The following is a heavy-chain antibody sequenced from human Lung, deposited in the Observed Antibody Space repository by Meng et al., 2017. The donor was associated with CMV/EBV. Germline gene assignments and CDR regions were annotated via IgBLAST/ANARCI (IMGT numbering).Heavy chain of an antibody. CDR2: ISSSSSYI. CDR3: ARDHRTSIAAAGTVDY. CDR1: EFTYSSYS. D-gene: IGHD6-13*01. J-gene: IGHJ4*02. Sequence: GEXXRISCAASEFTYSSYSMNWVRQAPGKGLEWVSSISSSSSYIYYADSVKGRFTISRDNAKKSLYLQMNSLRAEDTAVYYCARDHRTSIAAAGTVDYWGQGTLVTVSS. V-gene: IGHV3-21*01.